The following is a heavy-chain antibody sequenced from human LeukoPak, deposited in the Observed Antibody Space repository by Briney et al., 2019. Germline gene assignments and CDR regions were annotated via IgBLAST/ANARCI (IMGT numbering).Heavy chain of an antibody. CDR2: ISSTSGHI. CDR1: GFTFSGYS. CDR3: ARNNAGDDKGDY. V-gene: IGHV3-21*06. D-gene: IGHD3-16*01. J-gene: IGHJ4*02. Sequence: PGGSLRLSCAASGFTFSGYSMNWVRQAPGKGLEWVSSISSTSGHIYYAESVKGRFTISRDNAKNSLYLQMNSLRAEDTAIYYCARNNAGDDKGDYWGQGTLVTVSS.